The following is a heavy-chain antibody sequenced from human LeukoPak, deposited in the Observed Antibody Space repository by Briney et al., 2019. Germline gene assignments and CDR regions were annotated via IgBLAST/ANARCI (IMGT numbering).Heavy chain of an antibody. CDR3: ARRTYSSSSSLFDY. V-gene: IGHV1-2*02. D-gene: IGHD6-6*01. CDR1: GYTFTCYY. Sequence: ASVKVSCKASGYTFTCYYMHWVRQAPGQGLEWMGWINPNSGGTNYAQKFQGRVTMTRDTSIGTAYMELSRLRSDDTAVYYCARRTYSSSSSLFDYWVQGTLVTVSS. J-gene: IGHJ4*02. CDR2: INPNSGGT.